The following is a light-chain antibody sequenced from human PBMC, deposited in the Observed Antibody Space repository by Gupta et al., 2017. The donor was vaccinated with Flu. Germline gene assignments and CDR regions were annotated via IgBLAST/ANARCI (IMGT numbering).Light chain of an antibody. CDR1: SSNIGSNS. CDR2: SNN. V-gene: IGLV1-44*01. Sequence: QSVLAQPPSASGAPGQRVTISCSGSSSNIGSNSVNWYQQVPGTAPKLLIYSNNQRPSGVPDRFSGSKSGTSASLAISGLQSEDEADYYCAAWDDSLNGHYVFGTGTKVTAL. J-gene: IGLJ1*01. CDR3: AAWDDSLNGHYV.